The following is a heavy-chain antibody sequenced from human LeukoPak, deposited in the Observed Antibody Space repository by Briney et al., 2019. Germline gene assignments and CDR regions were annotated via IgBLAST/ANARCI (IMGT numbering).Heavy chain of an antibody. CDR3: ARSSGDGSGSYYNPSDY. J-gene: IGHJ4*02. CDR2: INWNGGST. D-gene: IGHD3-10*01. Sequence: PGGSRRLSCAASGFTFDDYGMSWVRQAPGEGLEWVSGINWNGGSTGYADSVKGRFTISRGNAKNSLYLQMNSLRAEDTALYYCARSSGDGSGSYYNPSDYWGQGTLVTVSS. CDR1: GFTFDDYG. V-gene: IGHV3-20*04.